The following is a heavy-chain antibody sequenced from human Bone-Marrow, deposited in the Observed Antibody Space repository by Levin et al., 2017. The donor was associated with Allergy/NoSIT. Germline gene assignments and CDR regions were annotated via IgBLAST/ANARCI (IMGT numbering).Heavy chain of an antibody. CDR1: GFTFSSYG. Sequence: GGSLRLSCAASGFTFSSYGMHWVRQAPGKGLEWVAVISYDGSNKYYADSVKGRFTISRDNSKNTLYLQMNSLRAEDTAVYYCAKDALRITMVRGVIITGSYFDYWGQGTLVTVSS. J-gene: IGHJ4*02. CDR3: AKDALRITMVRGVIITGSYFDY. V-gene: IGHV3-30*18. CDR2: ISYDGSNK. D-gene: IGHD3-10*01.